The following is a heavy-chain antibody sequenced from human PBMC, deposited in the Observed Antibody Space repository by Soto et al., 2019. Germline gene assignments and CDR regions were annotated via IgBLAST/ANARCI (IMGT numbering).Heavy chain of an antibody. CDR2: VSYDGNHD. CDR3: VKERADFVTVPHATSGMDV. CDR1: GFTFNKFG. V-gene: IGHV3-30*18. J-gene: IGHJ6*02. D-gene: IGHD3-3*01. Sequence: QVHLVESGGGVVQPGGSLRLSCTASGFTFNKFGMHWVRQTPGKGLEWVAAVSYDGNHDFYADSVRGRLIISRDNSKNTPYLQLNTLKPDDTAVYYCVKERADFVTVPHATSGMDVWGPGTTVTVSS.